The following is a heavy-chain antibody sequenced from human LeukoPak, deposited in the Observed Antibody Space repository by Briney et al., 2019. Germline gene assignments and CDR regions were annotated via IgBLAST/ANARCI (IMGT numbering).Heavy chain of an antibody. V-gene: IGHV1-2*06. D-gene: IGHD2-2*02. CDR2: INPNSGGT. CDR1: GYTFTGYY. Sequence: ASVKVSCKASGYTFTGYYMHWVRQAPGQGLEWMGRINPNSGGTNYAQKFQGRVTMTRNTSISTAYMELSSLRSEDTAVYYCARGRSYCSSTSCYILEMGYYYYYGMDVWGQGTTVTVSS. J-gene: IGHJ6*02. CDR3: ARGRSYCSSTSCYILEMGYYYYYGMDV.